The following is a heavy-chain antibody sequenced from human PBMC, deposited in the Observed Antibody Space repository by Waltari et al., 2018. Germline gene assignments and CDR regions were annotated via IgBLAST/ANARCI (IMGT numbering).Heavy chain of an antibody. D-gene: IGHD3-10*01. CDR2: ISWNSGSI. CDR1: GFPFDNSV. J-gene: IGHJ4*02. Sequence: EVHLVESGGGLVQPGKSLRLSCATSGFPFDNSVLNWVRQPPGKGLEWVSDISWNSGSIGYADYVKGRFTISRDNAKNSLYLQMNSVRAEDTAFYYCARSSGSGTYTSIDYWGQGTLVTVSS. V-gene: IGHV3-9*01. CDR3: ARSSGSGTYTSIDY.